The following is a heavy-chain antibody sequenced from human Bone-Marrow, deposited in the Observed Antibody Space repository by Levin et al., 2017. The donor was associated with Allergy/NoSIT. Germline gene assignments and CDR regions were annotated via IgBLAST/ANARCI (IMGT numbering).Heavy chain of an antibody. CDR3: ARDRSSTYSYSGMDV. Sequence: GESLKISCAASGFSFYNYGMHWVRQAPGKGLEWLAVTWFDGSQKYYAESLKGRFTISRDNSRNGVYLQMNWIRADDTALYFCARDRSSTYSYSGMDVWGQGTAVTVSS. CDR2: TWFDGSQK. V-gene: IGHV3-33*01. D-gene: IGHD6-13*01. CDR1: GFSFYNYG. J-gene: IGHJ6*02.